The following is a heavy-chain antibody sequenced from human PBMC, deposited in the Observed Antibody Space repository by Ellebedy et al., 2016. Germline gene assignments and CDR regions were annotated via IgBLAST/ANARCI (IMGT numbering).Heavy chain of an antibody. Sequence: SETLSLTXAVYGGSFSGYYWSWIRQPPGKGLEWIGEINHSGSTNYNPSLKSRVTISVDTSKNQFSLKLSSVTAADTAVYYCARSPGIGVAAAGTTIDYWGQGTLVTVSS. CDR1: GGSFSGYY. D-gene: IGHD6-13*01. V-gene: IGHV4-34*01. CDR3: ARSPGIGVAAAGTTIDY. J-gene: IGHJ4*02. CDR2: INHSGST.